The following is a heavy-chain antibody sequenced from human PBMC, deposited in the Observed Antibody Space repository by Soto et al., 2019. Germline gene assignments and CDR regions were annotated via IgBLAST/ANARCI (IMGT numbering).Heavy chain of an antibody. D-gene: IGHD3-10*01. CDR1: GASTGRPSYF. V-gene: IGHV4-39*01. Sequence: SDTWTISGASTGRPSYFSSSIRQPQGKGLEWIGSIYYTGSTYYSPSLKSRVTISVDTSKNQFYLKLSSVTAADTAVYYCARHGGYFFISRYFEH. CDR2: IYYTGST. CDR3: ARHGGYFFISRYFEH. J-gene: IGHJ1*01.